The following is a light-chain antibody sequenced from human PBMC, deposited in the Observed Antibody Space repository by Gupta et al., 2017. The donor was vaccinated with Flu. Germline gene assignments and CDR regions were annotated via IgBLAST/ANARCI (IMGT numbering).Light chain of an antibody. V-gene: IGLV8-61*01. CDR3: ALYMGSVVSL. CDR1: SGSVSTSYS. J-gene: IGLJ3*02. CDR2: SAS. Sequence: QTVVTQAPSFSVSPGGTVTLTCGFISGSVSTSYSPTWYQQTPGQAPRTLIYSASTRSSGVPDRFSGSILGNKAALTITGAQADDESDYYCALYMGSVVSLFGGGTKLTVL.